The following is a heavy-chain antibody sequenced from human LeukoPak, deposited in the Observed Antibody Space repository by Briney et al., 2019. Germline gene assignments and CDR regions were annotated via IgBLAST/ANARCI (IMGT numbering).Heavy chain of an antibody. D-gene: IGHD2/OR15-2a*01. CDR2: IKQDGSEK. CDR1: GFAFSSYW. Sequence: GGSLRLSCVASGFAFSSYWMNWVRQAPGKGLEWVANIKQDGSEKYYVDSVKGRFTISRDNAKNSLYLQMDSLRAEDTAVYYCARGSNIALFDYWVEGTLVAVCS. V-gene: IGHV3-7*01. J-gene: IGHJ4*02. CDR3: ARGSNIALFDY.